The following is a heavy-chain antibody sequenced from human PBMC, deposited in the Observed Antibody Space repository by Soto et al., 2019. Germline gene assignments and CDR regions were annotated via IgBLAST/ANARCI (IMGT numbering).Heavy chain of an antibody. J-gene: IGHJ6*02. V-gene: IGHV1-18*01. CDR3: ARDEGWELVVYYYYGMDV. CDR1: GYTFTSYG. CDR2: ISAYNGNT. Sequence: QVQLVQSGAEVKKPGASVKVSCKASGYTFTSYGISWVRQAPGQGLEWMGWISAYNGNTNYAQKLQGRVTMTTDTSTSTAYRELRSLRSDDTVVYYCARDEGWELVVYYYYGMDVWGQGTTVTVSS. D-gene: IGHD1-26*01.